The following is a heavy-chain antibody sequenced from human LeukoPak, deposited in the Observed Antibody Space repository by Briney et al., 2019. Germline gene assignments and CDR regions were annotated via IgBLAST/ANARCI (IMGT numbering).Heavy chain of an antibody. V-gene: IGHV5-51*01. J-gene: IGHJ5*02. D-gene: IGHD5-12*01. CDR2: IYPGDSDT. Sequence: GASLQISCWGSGYGFTSYWIGWVRRQPPKGLVWLGIIYPGDSDTRYSPSFQGQVTISADKSISTAYLQWSSLKASDTAMYYCASSRRGGWFDPWGQGTLVTVSS. CDR1: GYGFTSYW. CDR3: ASSRRGGWFDP.